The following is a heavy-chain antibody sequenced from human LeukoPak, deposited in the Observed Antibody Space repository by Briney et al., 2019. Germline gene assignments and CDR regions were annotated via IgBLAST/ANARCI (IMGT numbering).Heavy chain of an antibody. V-gene: IGHV3-7*01. D-gene: IGHD5-12*01. CDR2: IKQDGSEK. Sequence: GGSLRLSCAASGFTFNSYWMGWVRQAPGKGLEWVANIKQDGSEKYYVDSVKGRFTISRDNAKNSLYLQMNSLRAEDTAVYYCARGLYLRGYSGYDPFDYWGQGTLVTVSS. CDR1: GFTFNSYW. J-gene: IGHJ4*02. CDR3: ARGLYLRGYSGYDPFDY.